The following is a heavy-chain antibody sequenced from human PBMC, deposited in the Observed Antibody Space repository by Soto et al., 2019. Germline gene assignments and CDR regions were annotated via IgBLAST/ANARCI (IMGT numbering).Heavy chain of an antibody. CDR3: ARDDEFWSGYLLH. D-gene: IGHD3-3*01. CDR2: INAFNGKT. J-gene: IGHJ4*02. V-gene: IGHV1-18*01. Sequence: QVLLVQSGAEVRKPGASVKLSCQGSGFTFSSFGFSWVRQAPGQGLEWMGWINAFNGKTNVAKRFQGRVTMTTDTSTSTAYMDLRSLRSDDTAMYYYARDDEFWSGYLLHWGQGTLVTVSS. CDR1: GFTFSSFG.